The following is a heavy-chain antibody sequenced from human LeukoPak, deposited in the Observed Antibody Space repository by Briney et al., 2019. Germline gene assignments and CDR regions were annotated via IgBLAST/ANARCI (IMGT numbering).Heavy chain of an antibody. J-gene: IGHJ4*02. D-gene: IGHD6-19*01. CDR2: INPNSGAT. Sequence: ASVKVSCKASGYTFTGYYMHWVRQAPGQGLEWMGWINPNSGATNSAQKFQGRVTMTGDTSISTAYMELSSLRSDDAAVYYCARFAVHRRITVAGQFGLDYWGQGTLVSVSS. CDR3: ARFAVHRRITVAGQFGLDY. CDR1: GYTFTGYY. V-gene: IGHV1-2*02.